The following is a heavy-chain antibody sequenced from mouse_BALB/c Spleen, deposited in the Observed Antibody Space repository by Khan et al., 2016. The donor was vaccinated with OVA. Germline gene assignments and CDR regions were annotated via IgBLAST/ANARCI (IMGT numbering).Heavy chain of an antibody. Sequence: QVQLQQSGAELVKPGASVKLSCKASGDTFTSYYMYWVKQSPGQVLEWIGDINPSNGDTYFNEKFKNKATLSVDKSSSTTYMQFSSLKSEDSAVYYYTRGGYGRYASWGQGTLVTVSA. CDR2: INPSNGDT. V-gene: IGHV1S81*02. CDR1: GDTFTSYY. CDR3: TRGGYGRYAS. D-gene: IGHD2-2*01. J-gene: IGHJ3*01.